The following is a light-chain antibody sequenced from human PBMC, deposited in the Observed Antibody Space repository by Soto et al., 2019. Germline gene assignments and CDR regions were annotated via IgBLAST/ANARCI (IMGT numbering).Light chain of an antibody. CDR1: QSISSY. CDR2: GAS. Sequence: DIQMTQSPSSLSASVGDRVTITCLASQSISSYLNWYQQRPGKAPKVLIYGASTLQSGVPSRFSGSGSGTDFTLTISSLQPEDFATYYCQQSYSTPLITFGQGTRLEIK. CDR3: QQSYSTPLIT. V-gene: IGKV1-39*01. J-gene: IGKJ5*01.